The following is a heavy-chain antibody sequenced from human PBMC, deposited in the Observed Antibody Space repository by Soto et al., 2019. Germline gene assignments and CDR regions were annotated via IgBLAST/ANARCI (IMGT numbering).Heavy chain of an antibody. CDR3: AKDPTSYDSSAQFAS. D-gene: IGHD3-22*01. V-gene: IGHV3-23*01. J-gene: IGHJ4*02. CDR2: ISGGGGST. CDR1: GCTFSDYY. Sequence: GSLRLSGVGSGCTFSDYYMSWIRQATGKGLEWVSGISGGGGSTYYADSVKGRFTISRDNSKNTLYLQMSSLRAEDTAVYYCAKDPTSYDSSAQFASWGQGTLVTVSS.